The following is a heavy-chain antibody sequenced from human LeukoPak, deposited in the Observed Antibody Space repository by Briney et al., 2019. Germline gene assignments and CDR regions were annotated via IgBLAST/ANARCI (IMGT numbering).Heavy chain of an antibody. J-gene: IGHJ4*02. CDR1: GGSFSGYY. Sequence: PSETLSLTCAVHGGSFSGYYWSWIRQPPGKGLEWIGEINHSGSTNYNPSLKSRVTISVDTSKNQFSLKLSSVTAADTAVYYCARSRYYYGSGSYYGYWGQGTLVTVSS. V-gene: IGHV4-34*01. CDR3: ARSRYYYGSGSYYGY. D-gene: IGHD3-10*01. CDR2: INHSGST.